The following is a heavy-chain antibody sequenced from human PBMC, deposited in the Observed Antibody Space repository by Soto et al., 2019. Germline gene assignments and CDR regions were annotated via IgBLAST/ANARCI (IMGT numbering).Heavy chain of an antibody. CDR3: ARDLAAADY. CDR1: GYIFINYY. Sequence: QVQLVQSGAEVKKPGASVKISCKTSGYIFINYYIHWVRQAPGQGLEWVALFNPMSGSTNYAQKLQGRVTVTRDTSTRTVYMELSRLISEDTAVYYCARDLAAADYWGQGTLVTVSS. CDR2: FNPMSGST. D-gene: IGHD6-13*01. V-gene: IGHV1-46*04. J-gene: IGHJ4*02.